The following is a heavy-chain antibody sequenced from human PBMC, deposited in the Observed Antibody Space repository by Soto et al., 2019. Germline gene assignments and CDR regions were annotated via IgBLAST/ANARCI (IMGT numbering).Heavy chain of an antibody. V-gene: IGHV3-11*06. CDR2: ISSSSSYT. J-gene: IGHJ4*02. CDR1: GFTFSDYY. Sequence: QVQLVESGGGLVKPGGSLRLSCAASGFTFSDYYMSWIRQAPGKGLEWVSYISSSSSYTNYADSVKGRFTSSRDNAKNSLYLQMNSLRSEDAAVYYCARVCSSSLYQAYWGQGTLVTVSS. CDR3: ARVCSSSLYQAY. D-gene: IGHD6-13*01.